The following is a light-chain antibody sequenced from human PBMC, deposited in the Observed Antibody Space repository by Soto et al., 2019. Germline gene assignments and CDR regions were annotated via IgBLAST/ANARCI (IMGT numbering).Light chain of an antibody. CDR2: EAS. Sequence: EIVLTQSPATLSLSPGERATLSCRAIQSVSSYLAWYQQQPGQAPRLLIYEASNRATGIPARFSGSGSGTDFNLTISSLEPEDFAVYYCQQSSNLLTFGGGTKVEIK. V-gene: IGKV3-11*01. CDR3: QQSSNLLT. CDR1: QSVSSY. J-gene: IGKJ4*01.